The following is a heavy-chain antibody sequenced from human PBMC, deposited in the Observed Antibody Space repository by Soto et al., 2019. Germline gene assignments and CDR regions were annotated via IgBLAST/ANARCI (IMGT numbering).Heavy chain of an antibody. J-gene: IGHJ4*02. CDR1: GGSMSSSTYF. D-gene: IGHD5-12*01. V-gene: IGHV4-39*01. CDR3: ARHQNWLQSPTYLDL. Sequence: PSETLSLTCTVSGGSMSSSTYFWGWIRQPPGKALEWIGIIYHSGSTYYNPSLKSRVIISVDTSKIQFSLKLSSVTAADTAVYYCARHQNWLQSPTYLDLWGPGTLVTVSS. CDR2: IYHSGST.